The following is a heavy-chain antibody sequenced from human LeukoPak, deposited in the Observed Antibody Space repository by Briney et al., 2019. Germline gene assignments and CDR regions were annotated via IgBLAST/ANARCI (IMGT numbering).Heavy chain of an antibody. CDR2: ISYDGSNK. D-gene: IGHD2-2*02. Sequence: GGSLRLSCAASGFIFSSYDMNWVRQAPGKGLEWVAVISYDGSNKYYADSVKGRFTISRDNSKNTLYLQMNSLRAEDTAVYYCAKGYCSSTSCYTDDYWGQGTLVTVSS. CDR1: GFIFSSYD. J-gene: IGHJ4*02. V-gene: IGHV3-30*18. CDR3: AKGYCSSTSCYTDDY.